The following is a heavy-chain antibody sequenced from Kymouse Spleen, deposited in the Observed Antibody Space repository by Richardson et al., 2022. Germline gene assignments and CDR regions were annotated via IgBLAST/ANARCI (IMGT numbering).Heavy chain of an antibody. CDR2: ISSSSSTI. Sequence: EVQLVESGGGLVQPGGSLRLSCAASGFTFSSYSMNWVRQAPGKGLEWVSYISSSSSTIYYADSVKGRFTISRDNAKNSLYLQMNSLRDEDTAVYYCARDRGAVAGPPYYYYGMDVWGQGTTVTVSS. CDR1: GFTFSSYS. D-gene: IGHD6-19*01. CDR3: ARDRGAVAGPPYYYYGMDV. J-gene: IGHJ6*02. V-gene: IGHV3-48*02.